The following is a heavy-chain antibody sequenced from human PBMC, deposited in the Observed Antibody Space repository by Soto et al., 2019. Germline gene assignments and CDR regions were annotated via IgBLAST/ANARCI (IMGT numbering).Heavy chain of an antibody. CDR2: IDPSDSQT. V-gene: IGHV5-10-1*01. D-gene: IGHD3-22*01. Sequence: PGESLKISCKGSGYSFAGYWITWVRQKPGKGLEWMGRIDPSDSQTYYSPSFLGHVTISVTKSITTVFLQWSSLRVSDTAMYYCARQIYDSDTGPNFQYYFDSWGQGTPVTVSS. CDR1: GYSFAGYW. CDR3: ARQIYDSDTGPNFQYYFDS. J-gene: IGHJ4*02.